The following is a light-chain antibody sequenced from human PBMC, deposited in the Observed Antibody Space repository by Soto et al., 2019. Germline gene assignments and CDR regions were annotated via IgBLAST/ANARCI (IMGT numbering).Light chain of an antibody. CDR2: KAS. J-gene: IGKJ1*01. CDR1: QTISSW. V-gene: IGKV1-5*03. CDR3: QHYNSYSEA. Sequence: DIQMTQSPSTLSGSVGGRVTITCRASQTISSWLAWYQQKPGKAPKLLIYKASTLKSGVPSRFSGSGSGTEFPLTISSLQPYDFVPYHCQHYNSYSEAFGQGT.